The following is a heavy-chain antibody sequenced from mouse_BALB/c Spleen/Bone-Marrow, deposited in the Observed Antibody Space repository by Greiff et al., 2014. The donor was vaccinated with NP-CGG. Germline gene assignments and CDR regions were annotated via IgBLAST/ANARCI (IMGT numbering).Heavy chain of an antibody. CDR2: ISSGSSSI. CDR3: TRWGYAGDYYAMDY. J-gene: IGHJ4*01. V-gene: IGHV5-17*02. D-gene: IGHD2-14*01. Sequence: EVQLQESGGGLVQPGGSRKLSCAASGFTFSSFGMHWVRQAPEKGLEWVAYISSGSSSIYYTDTVKGRFTISRDNPKGTLFLQMTSLRSEDTAIYYCTRWGYAGDYYAMDYWGQGTSVTVSS. CDR1: GFTFSSFG.